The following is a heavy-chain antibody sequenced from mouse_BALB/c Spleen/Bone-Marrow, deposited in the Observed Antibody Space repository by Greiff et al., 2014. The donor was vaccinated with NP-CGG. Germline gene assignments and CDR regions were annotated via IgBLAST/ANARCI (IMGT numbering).Heavy chain of an antibody. Sequence: VQLQQSGAELVKPGASVKLSCTASGFNIKDTYMHWVKQRPAQGLAWIGRIDPANGNTKYDPKFQGKATITADTSSNTAYMQLSSLTSEDTAVYYCAFYYDGSSLFAYWGQGTLVTVSA. D-gene: IGHD1-1*01. CDR1: GFNIKDTY. CDR3: AFYYDGSSLFAY. J-gene: IGHJ3*01. V-gene: IGHV14-3*02. CDR2: IDPANGNT.